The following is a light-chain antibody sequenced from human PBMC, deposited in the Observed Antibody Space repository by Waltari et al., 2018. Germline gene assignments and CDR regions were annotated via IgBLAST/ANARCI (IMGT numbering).Light chain of an antibody. CDR2: DAS. CDR1: QSVSSY. CDR3: QQRSNWPLT. J-gene: IGKJ4*01. Sequence: EIVFTQSPATLSFSPGERATLSCRASQSVSSYLAWYQQKPGQGPRLLIYDASNRATGIPARFSGSGSGTDFTLTISSLEPEDFAVYYCQQRSNWPLTFGGGTKVEIK. V-gene: IGKV3-11*01.